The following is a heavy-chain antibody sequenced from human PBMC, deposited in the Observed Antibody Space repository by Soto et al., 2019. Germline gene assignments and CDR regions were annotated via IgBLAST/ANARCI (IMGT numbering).Heavy chain of an antibody. CDR1: GGSISSGGYY. D-gene: IGHD4-17*01. J-gene: IGHJ4*02. Sequence: QVQLQESGPGLVKPSQTLSLTCTVSGGSISSGGYYWSWIRQHPGKGLEWIGYIYYSGSTYYNPSLKSRVTISVDTSKNPCSLKLSSVTAADTAVYYCARYDYGGNFIDYWGQGTLVTVSS. CDR3: ARYDYGGNFIDY. CDR2: IYYSGST. V-gene: IGHV4-31*03.